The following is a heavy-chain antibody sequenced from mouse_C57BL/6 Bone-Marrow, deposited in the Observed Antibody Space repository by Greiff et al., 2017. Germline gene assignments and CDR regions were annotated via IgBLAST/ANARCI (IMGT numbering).Heavy chain of an antibody. J-gene: IGHJ3*01. CDR2: ISGGGGNT. CDR3: ARQGGGYAHEAFAY. D-gene: IGHD3-1*01. Sequence: DVHLVESGGGLVQPGGSLKLSCAASGFTFSSYTMSWVRQTPEKRMEWVATISGGGGNTYYPDSVKGRFTISRENAKNTLYLQMGSLRSEDTALFYCARQGGGYAHEAFAYWGQGTLVTVSA. CDR1: GFTFSSYT. V-gene: IGHV5-9*01.